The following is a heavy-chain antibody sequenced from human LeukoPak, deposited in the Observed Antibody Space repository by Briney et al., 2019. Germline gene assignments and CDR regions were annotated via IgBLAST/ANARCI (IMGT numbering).Heavy chain of an antibody. CDR3: ARGAPRIVGAAYYFDY. Sequence: SETLSLTCTVSGGSISSYYWSWIRQPAGKGLEWIGRIYTSGSTNYNPSLKCRVTMSVDTSKNQFSLKLSSVTAADTAVYYCARGAPRIVGAAYYFDYWGQGTLVTVSS. CDR2: IYTSGST. D-gene: IGHD1-26*01. J-gene: IGHJ4*02. CDR1: GGSISSYY. V-gene: IGHV4-4*07.